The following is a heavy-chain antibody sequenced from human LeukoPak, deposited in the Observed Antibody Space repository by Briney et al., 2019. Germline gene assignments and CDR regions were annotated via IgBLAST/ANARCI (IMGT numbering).Heavy chain of an antibody. V-gene: IGHV4-34*01. D-gene: IGHD3-10*01. Sequence: MSSETLSLTCAVYGGYFNPYYWTWIRQPPGKGLEGIGEINHSGSTNYNPSLKSRITISVDTSKNQFSLKLTCVTAADTAVYYCARVWDASGSSLDYWGQGALVTVSS. CDR1: GGYFNPYY. CDR2: INHSGST. CDR3: ARVWDASGSSLDY. J-gene: IGHJ4*02.